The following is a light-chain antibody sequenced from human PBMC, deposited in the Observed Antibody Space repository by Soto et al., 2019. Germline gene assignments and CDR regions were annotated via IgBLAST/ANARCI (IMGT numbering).Light chain of an antibody. CDR3: AAWDDSLNGVV. CDR1: GSNIGNNT. V-gene: IGLV1-44*01. Sequence: QSVLTQPPSASGTPGQRVTLSCSGSGSNIGNNTVNWYQQLPGTAPKLLIYTNNQRPSGVPDRFSGSKSGTSASLAISGLQSEDEADFYCAAWDDSLNGVVFGGGTKLTVL. CDR2: TNN. J-gene: IGLJ2*01.